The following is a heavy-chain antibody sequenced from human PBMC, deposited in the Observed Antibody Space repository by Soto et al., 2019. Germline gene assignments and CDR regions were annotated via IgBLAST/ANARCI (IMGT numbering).Heavy chain of an antibody. D-gene: IGHD3-16*01. J-gene: IGHJ4*02. V-gene: IGHV5-51*01. CDR1: GDKFISYC. CDR2: IYPGDSDT. CDR3: ARRMGGVDY. Sequence: WQSLRVSCSGSGDKFISYCIGRVRQMPGKGLEWMGIIYPGDSDTRCSPSFQGQVTISADKSISTAYLQWSSLKASDTAMYYCARRMGGVDYWGQGTLVTVSS.